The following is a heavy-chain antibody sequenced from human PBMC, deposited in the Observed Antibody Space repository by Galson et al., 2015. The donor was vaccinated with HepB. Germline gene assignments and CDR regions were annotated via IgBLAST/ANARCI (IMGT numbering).Heavy chain of an antibody. V-gene: IGHV1-3*01. CDR2: INVDNGNT. J-gene: IGHJ6*03. D-gene: IGHD3-22*01. CDR1: GYTFTRYA. CDR3: ARDFFKDGSGYYSGDYFYMDV. Sequence: SVKVSCKASGYTFTRYAMHWVRQAPGQRLEWMGWINVDNGNTEYSQKFQGRVTITRDTSASTAYMDLSSLRSEDSAVYYCARDFFKDGSGYYSGDYFYMDVWGKGTAVTVSS.